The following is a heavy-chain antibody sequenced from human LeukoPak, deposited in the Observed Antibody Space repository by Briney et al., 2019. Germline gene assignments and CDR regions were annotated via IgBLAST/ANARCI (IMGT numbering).Heavy chain of an antibody. D-gene: IGHD3-9*01. J-gene: IGHJ4*02. CDR3: TSDLWVLTGYLGY. V-gene: IGHV3-15*01. CDR2: IKSKTDGGTT. CDR1: GFTFSTFA. Sequence: GGSLRLSCAASGFTFSTFAMIWVRQAPGKGLEWVGRIKSKTDGGTTDYAAPVKGRFTISRDDSKNTLYLQMNSLKTEDTAVYYCTSDLWVLTGYLGYWGQGTLVTVSS.